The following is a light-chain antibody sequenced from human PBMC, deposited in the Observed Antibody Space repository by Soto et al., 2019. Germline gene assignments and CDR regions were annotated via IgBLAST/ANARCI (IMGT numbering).Light chain of an antibody. J-gene: IGLJ2*01. CDR3: QTSGTGLRV. V-gene: IGLV4-69*01. Sequence: QLVLTQSPSASASLGASVKLTCTLSSGHSSYAIAWHQQQPEKGPRYLMKLNSDGSHSKGDGIPDRFSGSSSGAERYLTISRLQSEDEADYCCQTSGTGLRVFGGGTKLTVL. CDR1: SGHSSYA. CDR2: LNSDGSH.